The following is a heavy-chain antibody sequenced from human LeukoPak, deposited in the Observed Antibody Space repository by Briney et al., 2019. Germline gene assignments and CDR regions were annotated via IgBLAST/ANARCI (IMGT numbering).Heavy chain of an antibody. Sequence: PGRSLRLSCAASGFTFDDYAMHWVRQVPGKGLEWVSLISGDGGSTYYADSVKGRFTISRDNSKNSLYLQMNSLRTEDTALYYCAKSMGQWLEYYFDYWGQGTLVTVSS. CDR2: ISGDGGST. CDR3: AKSMGQWLEYYFDY. J-gene: IGHJ4*02. CDR1: GFTFDDYA. V-gene: IGHV3-43*02. D-gene: IGHD6-19*01.